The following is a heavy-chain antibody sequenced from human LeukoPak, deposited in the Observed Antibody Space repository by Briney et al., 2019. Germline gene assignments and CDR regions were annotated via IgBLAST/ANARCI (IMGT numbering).Heavy chain of an antibody. CDR3: ARDTLRGSGFDY. D-gene: IGHD6-19*01. V-gene: IGHV3-30*14. CDR1: GFTVSSNY. J-gene: IGHJ4*02. Sequence: GGSLRLSCEASGFTVSSNYMSWVRQAPGKGLEWVAVISYDGSNKYYADSVKGRFTISRDNSKNTLYLQMNSLRAEDTAVYYCARDTLRGSGFDYWGQGTLVTVSS. CDR2: ISYDGSNK.